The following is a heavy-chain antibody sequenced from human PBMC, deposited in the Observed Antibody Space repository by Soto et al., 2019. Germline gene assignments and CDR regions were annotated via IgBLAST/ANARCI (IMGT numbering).Heavy chain of an antibody. CDR3: AKRQVIPTTSLFGTDYYYGMDV. J-gene: IGHJ6*02. CDR1: GFTFSRYA. V-gene: IGHV3-23*01. D-gene: IGHD3-3*01. CDR2: ISDSGGST. Sequence: GRSLRLSCAASGFTFSRYAMSWVRQAPGKWLEWVSLISDSGGSTNYADSVKGRFTISRDNSRNTLYLQMNSLRVEDTAVYYCAKRQVIPTTSLFGTDYYYGMDVWGQGTTVTVSS.